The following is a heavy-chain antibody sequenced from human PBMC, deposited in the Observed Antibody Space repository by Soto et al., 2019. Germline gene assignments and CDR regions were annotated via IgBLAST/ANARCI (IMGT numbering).Heavy chain of an antibody. Sequence: PLEILSLTCTVSGGSIISYYWSWIRQPPGKGLKWIGYIYYSGSTTYNPSLRSRVTISVDTSKNQFSLKLSSVTAADTAVYYCARLGHVYYYDSSGYREYFQHWGQGTLVTVSS. D-gene: IGHD3-22*01. J-gene: IGHJ1*01. CDR2: IYYSGST. V-gene: IGHV4-59*01. CDR1: GGSIISYY. CDR3: ARLGHVYYYDSSGYREYFQH.